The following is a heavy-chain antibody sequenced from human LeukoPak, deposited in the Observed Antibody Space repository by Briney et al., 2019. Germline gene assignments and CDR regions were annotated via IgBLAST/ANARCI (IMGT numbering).Heavy chain of an antibody. Sequence: SETLSLTCAVSGGSISSSNWWSWVRQPPGKGLEWIGSIYHSGSTYYNPSLKSRVTISVDTSKNQFSLKLSSVTAADTAVYYCAREPLGTVTTIQHSWFDPWGQGTLVTVSS. CDR1: GGSISSSNW. J-gene: IGHJ5*02. V-gene: IGHV4-4*02. CDR3: AREPLGTVTTIQHSWFDP. D-gene: IGHD4-17*01. CDR2: IYHSGST.